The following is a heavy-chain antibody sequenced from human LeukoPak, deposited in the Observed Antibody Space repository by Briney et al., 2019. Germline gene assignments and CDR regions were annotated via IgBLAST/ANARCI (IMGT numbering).Heavy chain of an antibody. D-gene: IGHD2-15*01. CDR2: THFSAST. V-gene: IGHV4-39*01. Sequence: AETLSLACTVSGDSIRSYYWGWIRQPPGQGLECIGSTHFSASTHYNPSLNGRATISLGTPKNQFSLKVTSVTAADTAVYYCARLSCSGDWCNSAWDEYWGQGTLVTVSS. J-gene: IGHJ4*02. CDR1: GDSIRSYY. CDR3: ARLSCSGDWCNSAWDEY.